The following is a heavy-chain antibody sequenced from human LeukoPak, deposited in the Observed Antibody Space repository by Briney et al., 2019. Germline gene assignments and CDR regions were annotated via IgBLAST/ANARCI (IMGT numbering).Heavy chain of an antibody. J-gene: IGHJ3*02. Sequence: SETLSLTCTVSGGSISSYYWSWIRQPPGKGLEWIGYIYTSGSTNYNPSLESRVTISVDTSKNQFSLKLSSVTAADTAVYYCARQGYCSSTSCYRGAFDIWGQGTMVTVSS. V-gene: IGHV4-4*09. D-gene: IGHD2-2*02. CDR1: GGSISSYY. CDR3: ARQGYCSSTSCYRGAFDI. CDR2: IYTSGST.